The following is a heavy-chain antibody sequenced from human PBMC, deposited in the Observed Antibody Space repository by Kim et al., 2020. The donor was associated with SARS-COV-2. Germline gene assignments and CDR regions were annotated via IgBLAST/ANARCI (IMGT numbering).Heavy chain of an antibody. V-gene: IGHV4-31*03. CDR2: IYYSGST. Sequence: SETLSLTCTVSGGSISSGGYYWSWIRQHPGKGLEWIGYIYYSGSTYYNPSLKSRVTISVDTSKNQFSLKMSSVTAADTAVYYCARVSALWSLGMNYFDYWGQGTLVTVSS. D-gene: IGHD3-16*01. CDR1: GGSISSGGYY. CDR3: ARVSALWSLGMNYFDY. J-gene: IGHJ4*02.